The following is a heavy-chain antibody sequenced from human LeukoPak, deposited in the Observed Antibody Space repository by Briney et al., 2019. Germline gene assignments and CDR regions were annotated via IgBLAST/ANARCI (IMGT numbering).Heavy chain of an antibody. CDR2: IYSGDTT. Sequence: PGGSLRLSCAASGFTVSTTYMSWVRQAPGKGLEWVSVIYSGDTTSYADSVKGRFTISRDNSKNTLYLQMNSLRAEDTAVYYCARGGYGDYDPFDYWGQGTLVTVSS. V-gene: IGHV3-66*01. D-gene: IGHD4-17*01. J-gene: IGHJ4*02. CDR1: GFTVSTTY. CDR3: ARGGYGDYDPFDY.